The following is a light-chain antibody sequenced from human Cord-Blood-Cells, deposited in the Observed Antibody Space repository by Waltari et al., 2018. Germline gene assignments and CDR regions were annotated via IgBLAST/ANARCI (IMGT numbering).Light chain of an antibody. J-gene: IGKJ4*01. CDR3: QQFNSYLL. CDR1: QGISSA. CDR2: DAS. V-gene: IGKV1-13*02. Sequence: AIQLTQSPSSLYASVGDRVTITCRASQGISSALAWYQQKPGKAPKLLIYDASSLESGVPSRFSGSGSGTDFTLTISSLQPEDFATYYCQQFNSYLLFGGGTKVEIK.